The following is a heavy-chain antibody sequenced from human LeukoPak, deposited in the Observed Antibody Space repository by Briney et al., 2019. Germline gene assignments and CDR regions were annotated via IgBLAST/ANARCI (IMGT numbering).Heavy chain of an antibody. Sequence: PGRSLRLSCAASGFTFSTYAMHWVPQAPGRVLERVAAISYDGSNKNYADSVKGRFPISRDHSKNTLYLQMNSLRAEDTAVYYCARGVRIAVAGYIDYWGQGTLVTVSS. D-gene: IGHD6-19*01. CDR3: ARGVRIAVAGYIDY. CDR2: ISYDGSNK. J-gene: IGHJ4*02. V-gene: IGHV3-30*04. CDR1: GFTFSTYA.